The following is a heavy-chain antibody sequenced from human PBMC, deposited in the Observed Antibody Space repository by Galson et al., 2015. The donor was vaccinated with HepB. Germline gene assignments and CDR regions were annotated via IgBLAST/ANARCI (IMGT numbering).Heavy chain of an antibody. J-gene: IGHJ3*02. CDR3: ARDSPQYGKGFDI. V-gene: IGHV3-53*01. CDR1: GFIVNMNY. CDR2: IQSGGST. Sequence: SLRLSCAASGFIVNMNYMTWVRQAPGKGLEWISVIQSGGSTYYAESVKGRFTISRDNSKNTLYLQMSSLRVEDTAVYYCARDSPQYGKGFDIWGQGTMVTASS. D-gene: IGHD6-6*01.